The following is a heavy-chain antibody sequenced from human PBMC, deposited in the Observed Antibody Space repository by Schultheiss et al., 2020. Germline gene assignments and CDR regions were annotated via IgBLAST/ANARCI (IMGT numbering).Heavy chain of an antibody. CDR2: ISWNSGSI. D-gene: IGHD2-2*02. CDR3: ARALIPYGMDV. Sequence: GGSLRLSCAASGFTFDDYAMHWVRQAPGKGLEWVSGISWNSGSIGYADSVKGRFTISRDNVKNSLYLQMNSLRAEDTALYYCARALIPYGMDVWGQGTTVTVSS. J-gene: IGHJ6*02. CDR1: GFTFDDYA. V-gene: IGHV3-9*01.